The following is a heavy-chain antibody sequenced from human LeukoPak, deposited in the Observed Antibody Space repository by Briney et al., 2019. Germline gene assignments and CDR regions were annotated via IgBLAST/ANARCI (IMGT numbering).Heavy chain of an antibody. Sequence: PSATLSLSCTVSGDSIRDNFWSWIRQPPGKTLEWIGFISFSGNTNYNPSLKSRVTISVDTSKNQFSLKLSSVTAADTAVYYCARGVVLRSVVPATGPEPPLIFGYWGQGTLVTVSS. D-gene: IGHD2-2*01. J-gene: IGHJ4*02. CDR1: GDSIRDNF. CDR2: ISFSGNT. V-gene: IGHV4-59*12. CDR3: ARGVVLRSVVPATGPEPPLIFGY.